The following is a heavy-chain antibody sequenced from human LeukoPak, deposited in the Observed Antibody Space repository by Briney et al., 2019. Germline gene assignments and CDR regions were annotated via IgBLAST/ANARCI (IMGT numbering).Heavy chain of an antibody. CDR1: GFTFSSYG. CDR3: AKGLSMVRGALDY. Sequence: PGGSLRLSCAASGFTFSSYGMHWVRQAPGKGLEWVAVISYDGSNKYYADSVKGRFTISRDNSKNTLYLQMNSLRAEDTAVYYCAKGLSMVRGALDYWGQGTLVTVSS. J-gene: IGHJ4*02. CDR2: ISYDGSNK. V-gene: IGHV3-30*18. D-gene: IGHD3-10*01.